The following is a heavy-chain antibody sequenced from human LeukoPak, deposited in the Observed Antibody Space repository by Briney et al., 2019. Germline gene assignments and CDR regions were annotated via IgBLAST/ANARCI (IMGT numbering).Heavy chain of an antibody. CDR2: ISWNSGSI. CDR3: AKDLEYSSSYRFDY. V-gene: IGHV3-9*01. D-gene: IGHD6-6*01. J-gene: IGHJ4*02. Sequence: SGRSLRLSCAASGFTFDDYAIHWVRQAPGKGLEWVSGISWNSGSIGYADSVKGRFTISRDNAKNSLYLQMNSLRAEDTALYYCAKDLEYSSSYRFDYWGQGTLVTVSS. CDR1: GFTFDDYA.